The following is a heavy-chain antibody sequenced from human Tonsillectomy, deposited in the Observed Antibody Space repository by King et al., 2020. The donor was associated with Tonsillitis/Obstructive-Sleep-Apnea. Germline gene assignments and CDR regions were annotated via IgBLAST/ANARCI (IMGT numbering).Heavy chain of an antibody. CDR2: ISGSGGST. CDR3: VLGGAVAGTNDAFDI. D-gene: IGHD6-19*01. J-gene: IGHJ3*02. V-gene: IGHV3-23*04. Sequence: VQLVESGGGLVQPGGSLRLSCAASGFTFSSYAMSWVRQAPGKGLEWVSAISGSGGSTYYADSVKGRFTISRDNSKNTLYLQMNSLRAEDTAVYYCVLGGAVAGTNDAFDIWVQGTMVTVSS. CDR1: GFTFSSYA.